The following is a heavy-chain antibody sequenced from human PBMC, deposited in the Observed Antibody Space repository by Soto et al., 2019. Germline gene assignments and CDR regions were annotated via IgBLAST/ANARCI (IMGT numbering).Heavy chain of an antibody. CDR1: GDSVSSNSAA. CDR3: ARDRVYCSSTSCYKGGFDP. Sequence: SQTLSLTCAISGDSVSSNSAAWNWIRQSPSRGLEWLGRTYYRSKWYNDYAVSVKSRITINPDTSKNQFSLQLNSVTPEDTAVYYCARDRVYCSSTSCYKGGFDPWGQGTLVTVSS. D-gene: IGHD2-2*02. V-gene: IGHV6-1*01. J-gene: IGHJ5*02. CDR2: TYYRSKWYN.